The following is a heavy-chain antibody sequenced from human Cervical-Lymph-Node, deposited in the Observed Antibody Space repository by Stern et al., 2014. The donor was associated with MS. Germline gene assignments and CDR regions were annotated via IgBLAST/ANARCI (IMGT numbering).Heavy chain of an antibody. CDR3: TGETYWFDH. CDR1: EDPFSRFW. Sequence: EVQLVESGGSVVQSGGSLKLSCVFSEDPFSRFWMSWVRQAPGKGLEWVANINEDGSEKNYVDSVKGRFTISRDSAKNSLYLQMNSLRDEDTAVYYCTGETYWFDHWGQGTLVTVSS. J-gene: IGHJ5*02. V-gene: IGHV3-7*01. CDR2: INEDGSEK.